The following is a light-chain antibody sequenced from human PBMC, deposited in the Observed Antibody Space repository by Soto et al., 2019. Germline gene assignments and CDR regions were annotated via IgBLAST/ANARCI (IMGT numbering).Light chain of an antibody. V-gene: IGKV3-20*01. CDR1: QIVSSSY. Sequence: EIVLTQSPGPLSLSPGERATISCRASQIVSSSYLAWYQQKPGQAPRLLIYGASSRATGIPDRFSGSGSGTDFTLPISRLEPEDVAVYYCQQYGNSPSLTFGQGTRLEIK. CDR2: GAS. CDR3: QQYGNSPSLT. J-gene: IGKJ5*01.